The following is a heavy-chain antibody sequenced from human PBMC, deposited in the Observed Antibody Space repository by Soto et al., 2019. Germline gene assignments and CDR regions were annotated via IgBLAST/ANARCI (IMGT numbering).Heavy chain of an antibody. D-gene: IGHD3-9*01. J-gene: IGHJ4*02. Sequence: GGSLRLSLSAAGFYFRRYCFHWGRQAPGKGLEWVAVLWSDGSNKAYADSVKGRFTISRDESRNTVYLQMNSLRVEDTAVYYCARDLSTGSLDYGGQGTLVTVSS. CDR1: GFYFRRYC. CDR2: LWSDGSNK. V-gene: IGHV3-33*08. CDR3: ARDLSTGSLDY.